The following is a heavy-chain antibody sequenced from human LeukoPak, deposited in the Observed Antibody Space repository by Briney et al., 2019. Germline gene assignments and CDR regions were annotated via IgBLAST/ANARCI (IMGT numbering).Heavy chain of an antibody. CDR2: IKQDGGAK. Sequence: GGSLRLSCAASGFTFSSYWMSWVRQAPGKGLEWVANIKQDGGAKYSVDSVKGRFTISRDNAKNSLYLQMNSLRAEDTAVYYCARAASGSYPGYFDYWGQGTLVTVSS. CDR1: GFTFSSYW. D-gene: IGHD1-26*01. CDR3: ARAASGSYPGYFDY. V-gene: IGHV3-7*01. J-gene: IGHJ4*02.